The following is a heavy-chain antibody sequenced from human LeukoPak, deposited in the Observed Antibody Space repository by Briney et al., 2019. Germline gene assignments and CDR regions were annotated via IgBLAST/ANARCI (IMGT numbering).Heavy chain of an antibody. CDR2: IYYSGST. J-gene: IGHJ4*02. CDR1: GGSISSGGYY. D-gene: IGHD3-22*01. CDR3: ARWSSMYYYDSSGLYYFDY. Sequence: SQTLSLTCTVSGGSISSGGYYWSWIRQHPGKGLEWIGYIYYSGSTYYNPSLKSRVTISVDTSKNQFSLKLSSVTAADTAVYYCARWSSMYYYDSSGLYYFDYWGQGTLVTVSS. V-gene: IGHV4-31*03.